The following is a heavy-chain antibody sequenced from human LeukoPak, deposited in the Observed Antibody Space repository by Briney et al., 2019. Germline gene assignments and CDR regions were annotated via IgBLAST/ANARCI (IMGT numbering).Heavy chain of an antibody. J-gene: IGHJ4*02. V-gene: IGHV1-18*01. Sequence: ASVKVSCKASGYTFTSYGICWVRQAPGQGLEWMGWISAYNGNTNYAQKLQGRVTMTTDTSTSTAYMELRSLRSDDTAVYYCAREMPQIGYCSGGSCYDYFDYWGQGTLVTVSS. CDR3: AREMPQIGYCSGGSCYDYFDY. CDR1: GYTFTSYG. D-gene: IGHD2-15*01. CDR2: ISAYNGNT.